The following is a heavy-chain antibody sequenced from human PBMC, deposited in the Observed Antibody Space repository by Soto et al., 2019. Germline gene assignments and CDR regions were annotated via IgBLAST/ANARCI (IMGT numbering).Heavy chain of an antibody. CDR3: ARDGHRRYCSGGSCRQAPTHYYYGMDV. CDR1: GGSISSYD. J-gene: IGHJ6*02. V-gene: IGHV4-4*07. Sequence: SETLSLTCTVAGGSISSYDWSWIRQPAGKGLEWIGGIYTSGSTNYNPSLKSRVTMSVDTSKNQFSLKLSRLRSDDTAVYYCARDGHRRYCSGGSCRQAPTHYYYGMDVWGQGTTVTVSS. D-gene: IGHD2-15*01. CDR2: IYTSGST.